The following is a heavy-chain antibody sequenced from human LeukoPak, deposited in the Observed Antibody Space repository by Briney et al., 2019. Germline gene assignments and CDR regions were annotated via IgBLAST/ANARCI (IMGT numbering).Heavy chain of an antibody. V-gene: IGHV3-7*01. CDR3: ARGGSRLYTSAVLDY. CDR2: IKQDGSEK. Sequence: GGSLRLSCAASGFTFSTYGMNWVRQAPGKGLEWVANIKQDGSEKYYVDSVKGRFTLSRDDAKNSVYLQMNSLGAEDTAVYYCARGGSRLYTSAVLDYWGQGILVTVSS. D-gene: IGHD6-25*01. CDR1: GFTFSTYG. J-gene: IGHJ4*02.